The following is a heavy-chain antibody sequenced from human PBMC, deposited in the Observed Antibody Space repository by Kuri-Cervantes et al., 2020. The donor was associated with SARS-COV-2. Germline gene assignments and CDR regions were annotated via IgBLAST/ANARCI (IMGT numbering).Heavy chain of an antibody. V-gene: IGHV4-34*01. CDR2: INHSGST. J-gene: IGHJ3*02. Sequence: GSLRLSCAVYGGSFSGYYWSWIRQPPGKGLEWIGEINHSGSTNYNPSLKSRVTISVDTSKNQFPLKLSSVTAADTAVYYCARDPLGITFGGVIVDAFDIWGQGTTVTVSS. D-gene: IGHD3-16*02. CDR3: ARDPLGITFGGVIVDAFDI. CDR1: GGSFSGYY.